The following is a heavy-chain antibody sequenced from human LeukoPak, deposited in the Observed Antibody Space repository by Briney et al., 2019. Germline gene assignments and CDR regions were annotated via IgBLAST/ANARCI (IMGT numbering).Heavy chain of an antibody. D-gene: IGHD2/OR15-2a*01. CDR1: GGSISSYY. J-gene: IGHJ5*02. Sequence: SETLSLTCTVSGGSISSYYWSWIRQPPGKGLEWIGYIYCSGSTNYNPSLKSRVTISVDTSKNQFSLKLSSVTAADTAVYYCARGIYFGNWFDPWGQGTLVTVSS. CDR3: ARGIYFGNWFDP. V-gene: IGHV4-59*01. CDR2: IYCSGST.